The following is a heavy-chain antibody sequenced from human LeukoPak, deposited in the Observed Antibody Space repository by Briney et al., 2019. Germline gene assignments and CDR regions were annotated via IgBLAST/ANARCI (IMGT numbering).Heavy chain of an antibody. CDR3: ASAHYMEMVFDY. Sequence: GGSLRLSCAASGFTFSSYSMNWVRQAPGKGLEWVSSISSSSSYIYYADSVKGRFTISRDNAKNSLYLQMNSLRAEDTAVYYCASAHYMEMVFDYWGQGTLVTVSS. CDR1: GFTFSSYS. J-gene: IGHJ4*02. CDR2: ISSSSSYI. D-gene: IGHD2-8*01. V-gene: IGHV3-21*01.